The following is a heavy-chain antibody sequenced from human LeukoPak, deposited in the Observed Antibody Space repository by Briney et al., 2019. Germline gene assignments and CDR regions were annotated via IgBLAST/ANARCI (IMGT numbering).Heavy chain of an antibody. CDR2: ISAYNGNT. CDR3: ARSPDILTGHAPLDY. J-gene: IGHJ4*02. D-gene: IGHD3-9*01. V-gene: IGHV1-18*01. CDR1: GGSFRTYP. Sequence: ASVKVSCKASGGSFRTYPISWVRQAPGQGLEWMGWISAYNGNTNYAQKFQGRVTMTTDTSTSTAYMELRSLRSDDTAVYYCARSPDILTGHAPLDYWGQGTLVTVSS.